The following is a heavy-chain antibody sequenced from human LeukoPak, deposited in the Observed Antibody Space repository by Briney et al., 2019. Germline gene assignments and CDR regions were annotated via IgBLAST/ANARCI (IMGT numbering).Heavy chain of an antibody. V-gene: IGHV3-20*04. CDR3: AKRVDYLDY. Sequence: PGGSLRLSCVASGFTFDGYGMSWVRQAPGKGLEWVSGINWNGGSTNYADSVKGRFSISRDNAKNSLFLQMNSLRAEDTAVYYCAKRVDYLDYWGQGTLVTVSS. CDR1: GFTFDGYG. CDR2: INWNGGST. D-gene: IGHD3-16*01. J-gene: IGHJ4*02.